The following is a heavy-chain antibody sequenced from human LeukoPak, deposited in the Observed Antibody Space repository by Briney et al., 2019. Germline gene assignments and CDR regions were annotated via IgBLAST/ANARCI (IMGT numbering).Heavy chain of an antibody. CDR1: GYTFTSYG. Sequence: GASVKVSCKASGYTFTSYGISWVRQAPGQGLEWMGWISAYSGNTNYAQKLQGRVTMTTDTSTSTAYMELRSLRSDDTAVYYCARENLDDYVWGSYRYVDYWGQGTLVTVSS. J-gene: IGHJ4*02. CDR2: ISAYSGNT. CDR3: ARENLDDYVWGSYRYVDY. V-gene: IGHV1-18*01. D-gene: IGHD3-16*02.